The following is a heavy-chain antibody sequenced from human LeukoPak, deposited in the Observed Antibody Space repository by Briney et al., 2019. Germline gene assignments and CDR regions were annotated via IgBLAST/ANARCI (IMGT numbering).Heavy chain of an antibody. CDR1: GFSLSTTGVG. J-gene: IGHJ4*02. D-gene: IGHD2-15*01. V-gene: IGHV2-5*01. CDR2: ISWNDDK. CDR3: AHRHFGGPGY. Sequence: SGPTLAKPTQTLTLTCTFSGFSLSTTGVGVGWIRQPPGKALEWLALISWNDDKRYSPSLKSKLTIPKDTSKNQVVLTMTNMDPVDTSTYYCAHRHFGGPGYWGQGTLVTVSS.